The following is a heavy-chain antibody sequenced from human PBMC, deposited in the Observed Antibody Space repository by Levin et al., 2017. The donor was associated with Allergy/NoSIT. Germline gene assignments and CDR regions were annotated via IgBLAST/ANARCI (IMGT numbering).Heavy chain of an antibody. Sequence: SCAASGFTFSSYWMHWVRQAPGKGLVWVSRINNDGGGTTYADFVKGRFTISRDNAKNTLYLQMNSLRAEDTAMYYCARDLPHNWFDPWGQGTLVTVSS. CDR3: ARDLPHNWFDP. V-gene: IGHV3-74*01. CDR1: GFTFSSYW. CDR2: INNDGGGT. J-gene: IGHJ5*02.